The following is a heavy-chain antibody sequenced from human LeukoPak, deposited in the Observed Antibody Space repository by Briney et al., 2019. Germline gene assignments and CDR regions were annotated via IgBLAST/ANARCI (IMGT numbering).Heavy chain of an antibody. CDR1: GFTFGSYS. J-gene: IGHJ6*03. CDR2: ITSRSTYI. CDR3: ARVLLGATTINYYYYYMDV. D-gene: IGHD1-26*01. Sequence: GGSLRLSCAGSGFTFGSYSINWVRQAPGKGLEWVSSITSRSTYINYADSAKGRFTISRDNAKNSLYLQMNSLRAEDTAVYYCARVLLGATTINYYYYYMDVWGKGTTVTVSS. V-gene: IGHV3-21*01.